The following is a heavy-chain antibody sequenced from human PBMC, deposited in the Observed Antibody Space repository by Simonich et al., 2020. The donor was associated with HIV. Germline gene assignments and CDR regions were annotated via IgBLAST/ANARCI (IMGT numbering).Heavy chain of an antibody. J-gene: IGHJ4*02. CDR3: AKATYCGGDCSNSYYFDY. CDR1: GFTFSSYA. CDR2: ISGSGGST. V-gene: IGHV3-23*01. D-gene: IGHD2-21*02. Sequence: EVQLLESGGGLVQPGGSLRLSCAASGFTFSSYAMSWVRQAPGKGLEWVSAISGSGGSTYYAGSVKGPFTIPRDNSKNTLYLQMNSLRAEDTAVYYCAKATYCGGDCSNSYYFDYWGQGTLVTVSS.